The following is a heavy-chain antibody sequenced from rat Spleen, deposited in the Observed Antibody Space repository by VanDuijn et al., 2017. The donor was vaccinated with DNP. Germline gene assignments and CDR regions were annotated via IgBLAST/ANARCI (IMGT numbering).Heavy chain of an antibody. Sequence: EVQLVESGGGLVQPARSLKLSCAASGFTFSDYNMAWVRQAPTKGLEWVAYIRYDGGSTYYGDSVKGRFTLSRDNAKSTLYLQMNSLRSEDTATYYCAIYFNRGDDWFAYWGQGTLVTVSS. J-gene: IGHJ3*01. CDR1: GFTFSDYN. CDR2: IRYDGGST. CDR3: AIYFNRGDDWFAY. D-gene: IGHD1-1*01. V-gene: IGHV5S10*01.